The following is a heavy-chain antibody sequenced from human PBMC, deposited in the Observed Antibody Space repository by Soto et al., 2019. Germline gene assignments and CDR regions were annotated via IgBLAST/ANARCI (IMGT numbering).Heavy chain of an antibody. D-gene: IGHD3-22*01. Sequence: PGGSLRLSCAASGFTFSSYAMTWVRQAPGKGLEWVSAISGSGGSTYYADSVKGRFTISRDNSKNTLYLQMNSLRAEDTAVYYCAEELYDSSGYFDYWGQGTLVTVSS. V-gene: IGHV3-23*01. CDR3: AEELYDSSGYFDY. J-gene: IGHJ4*02. CDR1: GFTFSSYA. CDR2: ISGSGGST.